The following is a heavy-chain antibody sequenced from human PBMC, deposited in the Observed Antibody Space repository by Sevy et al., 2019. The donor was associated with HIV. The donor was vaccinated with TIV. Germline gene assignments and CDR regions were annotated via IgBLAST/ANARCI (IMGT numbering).Heavy chain of an antibody. CDR3: AKERSGELLWIGEPPYYCDF. J-gene: IGHJ4*02. D-gene: IGHD3-10*01. Sequence: GGCLRLSCAASGFTFSSYAMTWVRQAPGKGLEWVSSITDTGGDTYYADSVKGRFIVSRDNSKNTLDLQMSSLRADDTAVYYCAKERSGELLWIGEPPYYCDFWGQGTLVTVSS. CDR2: ITDTGGDT. V-gene: IGHV3-23*01. CDR1: GFTFSSYA.